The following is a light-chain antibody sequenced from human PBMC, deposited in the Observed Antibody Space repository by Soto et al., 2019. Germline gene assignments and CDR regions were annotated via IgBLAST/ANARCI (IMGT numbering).Light chain of an antibody. J-gene: IGKJ5*01. V-gene: IGKV1-5*03. Sequence: DIQMTQSPSTLSASAAARVTITCRASQSISIWLAWYQQKPGKAPKILIYKASSLESGVPSRFSGSGSGTEFTLTISGLEPEDFAVYHCQQYGTSPFTFGQGTRLEI. CDR3: QQYGTSPFT. CDR2: KAS. CDR1: QSISIW.